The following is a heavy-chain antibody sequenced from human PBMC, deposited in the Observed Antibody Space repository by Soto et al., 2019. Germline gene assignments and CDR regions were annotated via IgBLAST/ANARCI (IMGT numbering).Heavy chain of an antibody. D-gene: IGHD6-13*01. CDR3: SRGSAAGTKSPFDS. J-gene: IGHJ4*02. CDR1: GGSISGYY. V-gene: IGHV4-59*01. CDR2: IHYSGST. Sequence: VQLQESGPGLVKPSETLSLTCTVSGGSISGYYWSWIRQSPGKGLEWIGYIHYSGSTNYNPSLQSRVTISVDTSKNQLSLKLSSVTAADTAVYYCSRGSAAGTKSPFDSWGQVTLVTVSS.